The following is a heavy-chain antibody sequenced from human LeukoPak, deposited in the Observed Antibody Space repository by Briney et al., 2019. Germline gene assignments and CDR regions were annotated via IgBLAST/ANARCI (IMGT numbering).Heavy chain of an antibody. J-gene: IGHJ4*02. V-gene: IGHV3-23*01. CDR2: IRGIGGST. CDR1: GFTFNSYA. D-gene: IGHD3-3*01. Sequence: RGSLRLSCAASGFTFNSYAMSWVRQAPGRGLEWVSVIRGIGGSTYYTDSVKGRFTISRDNSKNTLYLQMNTLRPEDTAVYYCARERQNKDFWSGGDYWGQGTLVTVSS. CDR3: ARERQNKDFWSGGDY.